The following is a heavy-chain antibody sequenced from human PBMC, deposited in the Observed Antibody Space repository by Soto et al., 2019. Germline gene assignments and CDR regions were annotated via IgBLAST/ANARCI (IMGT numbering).Heavy chain of an antibody. CDR2: SYYTGST. D-gene: IGHD6-13*01. V-gene: IGHV4-59*01. J-gene: IGHJ3*02. CDR3: ARAYSSSWYPDAFDI. Sequence: QVQLQESGPGLVKPSETLSLTCTVSGGSISSYYWSWIRQPPGKGLEWIGYSYYTGSTKYNPSLKSRVTIALDTSKNQCSLKLSSATAADTAVYYCARAYSSSWYPDAFDIWGQGTMVTVSS. CDR1: GGSISSYY.